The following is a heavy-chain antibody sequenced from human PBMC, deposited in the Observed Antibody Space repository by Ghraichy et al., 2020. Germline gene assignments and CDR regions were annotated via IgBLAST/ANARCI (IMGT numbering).Heavy chain of an antibody. CDR2: IRSKSKNYAT. CDR1: GFTFSGSA. V-gene: IGHV3-73*01. J-gene: IGHJ4*02. Sequence: GGSLRLSCAASGFTFSGSAIHWVRQASGKGLEWIGRIRSKSKNYATSYAASLKGRFTISRNDSKDAAFLQMNSLKIEDTAVYYCTSLTFCGGDCYSGELHFDHWGQGSLVTVSS. CDR3: TSLTFCGGDCYSGELHFDH. D-gene: IGHD2-21*02.